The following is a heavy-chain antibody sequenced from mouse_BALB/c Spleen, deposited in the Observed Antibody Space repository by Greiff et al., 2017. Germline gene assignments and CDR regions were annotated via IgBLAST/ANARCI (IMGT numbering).Heavy chain of an antibody. Sequence: EVQGVESGGGLVQPGGSRKLSCAASGFTFSSFGMHWVRQAPEKGLEWVAYISSGSSTIYYADTVKGRFTISRDNPKNTLFLQMTSLRSEDTAMYYCARANWDSFAYWGQGTLVTVSA. CDR2: ISSGSSTI. CDR3: ARANWDSFAY. V-gene: IGHV5-17*02. CDR1: GFTFSSFG. D-gene: IGHD4-1*01. J-gene: IGHJ3*01.